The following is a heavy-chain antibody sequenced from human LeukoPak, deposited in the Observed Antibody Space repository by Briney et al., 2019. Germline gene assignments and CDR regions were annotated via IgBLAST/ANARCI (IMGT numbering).Heavy chain of an antibody. J-gene: IGHJ4*02. V-gene: IGHV1-8*01. CDR2: MNPNSGNS. CDR1: GYTFTSYD. Sequence: ASVKVSCKASGYTFTSYDINWVRQATGQGLEWMGWMNPNSGNSGYAQKFQGRVTMTRNTSISTAYMELSSLRSEDTAVYYCARELGLAAAGKRRPPDYWGQGTLVTVSS. D-gene: IGHD6-13*01. CDR3: ARELGLAAAGKRRPPDY.